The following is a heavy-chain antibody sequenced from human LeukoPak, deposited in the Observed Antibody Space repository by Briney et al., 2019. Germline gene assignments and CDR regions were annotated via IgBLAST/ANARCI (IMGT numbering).Heavy chain of an antibody. D-gene: IGHD5/OR15-5a*01. Sequence: GGSLRLSCAASGFTFDDYGMSWVRQAPGKGLEWVSGINWNGGSTGYADSVKGRFTISRDNAKNSLYLQKNSLRAEDTALYYCARVVSTVYWFDPWGQGTLVTVSS. CDR3: ARVVSTVYWFDP. V-gene: IGHV3-20*04. J-gene: IGHJ5*02. CDR2: INWNGGST. CDR1: GFTFDDYG.